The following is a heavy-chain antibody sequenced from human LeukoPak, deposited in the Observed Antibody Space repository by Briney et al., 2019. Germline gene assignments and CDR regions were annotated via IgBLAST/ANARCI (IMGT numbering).Heavy chain of an antibody. D-gene: IGHD3-10*01. Sequence: ASVKVSCKASGYTFTSYAMHWVRQAPGQRLEWMGWINAGNGNTKYSQKFQGRVTITRDTSASTAYMELSSLRSEDTAVYHCASEGYYGSGSYYKGVNYWGQGTLVTVSS. CDR1: GYTFTSYA. V-gene: IGHV1-3*01. CDR3: ASEGYYGSGSYYKGVNY. CDR2: INAGNGNT. J-gene: IGHJ4*02.